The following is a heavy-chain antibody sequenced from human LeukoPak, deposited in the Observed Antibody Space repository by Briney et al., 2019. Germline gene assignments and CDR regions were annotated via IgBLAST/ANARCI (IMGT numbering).Heavy chain of an antibody. CDR3: VRRRRILPFDP. V-gene: IGHV4-34*01. J-gene: IGHJ5*02. Sequence: SETLSLXCAVYGGSFSGYYWSWIRQPPLKGLEWIGEINHSGNTNYNPSLKSRVTISVDTSKNQFSLKLSSVTAADTAVYYCVRRRRILPFDPWGQGTLVTVSS. D-gene: IGHD2-15*01. CDR1: GGSFSGYY. CDR2: INHSGNT.